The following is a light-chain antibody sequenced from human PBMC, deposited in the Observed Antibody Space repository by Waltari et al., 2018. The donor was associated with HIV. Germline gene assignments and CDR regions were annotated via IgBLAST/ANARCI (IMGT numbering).Light chain of an antibody. J-gene: IGLJ1*01. CDR1: ISNIGNNA. CDR3: AAWDDSLNGYV. Sequence: QSVLTQPPSVSEAPRQRVTISCSGSISNIGNNAVSWYQQLPGKAPKLLIFYDDLLPSGVSDRFSGSKSGTSASLAISGLQSEDEADYYCAAWDDSLNGYVFGTGTQVTV. CDR2: YDD. V-gene: IGLV1-36*01.